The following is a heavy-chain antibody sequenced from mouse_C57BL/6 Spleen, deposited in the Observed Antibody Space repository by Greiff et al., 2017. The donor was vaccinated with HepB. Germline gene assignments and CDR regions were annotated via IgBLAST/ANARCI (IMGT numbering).Heavy chain of an antibody. CDR2: INPGSGGT. CDR3: ERKEGLLAMRAMDY. D-gene: IGHD1-1*01. V-gene: IGHV1-54*01. J-gene: IGHJ4*01. CDR1: GYAFTNYL. Sequence: VKLVESGAELVRPGTSVKVSCKASGYAFTNYLIEWVKQRPGQGLEWIGVINPGSGGTNYNEKFKGKATLTADKSSSTAYMQLSSLTSEDSAVYFCERKEGLLAMRAMDYWGQGTSVTVSS.